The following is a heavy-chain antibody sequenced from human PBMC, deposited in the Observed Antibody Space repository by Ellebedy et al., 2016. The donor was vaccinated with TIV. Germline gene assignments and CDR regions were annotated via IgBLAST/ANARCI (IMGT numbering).Heavy chain of an antibody. V-gene: IGHV1-8*01. CDR2: MNPNSGST. J-gene: IGHJ3*02. CDR1: GYTFTSYD. CDR3: AKKYSDSSDIDLDAFDI. D-gene: IGHD6-6*01. Sequence: ASVKVSCXASGYTFTSYDINWVRQATGQGLEWMGWMNPNSGSTGYAQKFQGRVTITADDSTSTVYMELSSLRSEDTAVYYCAKKYSDSSDIDLDAFDIWGQGTMVTVSS.